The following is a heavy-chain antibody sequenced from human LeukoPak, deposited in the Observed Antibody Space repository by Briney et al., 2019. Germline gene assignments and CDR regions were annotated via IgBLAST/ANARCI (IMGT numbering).Heavy chain of an antibody. D-gene: IGHD6-13*01. CDR1: GDSISSSSFY. J-gene: IGHJ4*02. Sequence: SETLSLTCTVSGDSISSSSFYWGWIRQPPGTGLEWIGSIYYSGSTYYDPSLKSRVTISVDTSKNQFSLKLSSVTAADTAVYYCARLRGYTSSARGYVEYWGQGTLVTVSS. V-gene: IGHV4-39*01. CDR2: IYYSGST. CDR3: ARLRGYTSSARGYVEY.